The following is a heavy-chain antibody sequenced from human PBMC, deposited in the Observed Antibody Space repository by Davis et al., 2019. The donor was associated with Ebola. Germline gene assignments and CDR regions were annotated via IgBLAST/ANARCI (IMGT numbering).Heavy chain of an antibody. CDR1: GYTFTSYY. D-gene: IGHD2-2*01. CDR2: INPSGGST. J-gene: IGHJ6*02. CDR3: ARAGREDIVVVLHYYYGMDV. Sequence: ASVKVSCKASGYTFTSYYMHWVRQAPGQGLEWMGIINPSGGSTSYAQKFQGRVTMTRDTSTSTVYMELSSLRSEDTAVYYCARAGREDIVVVLHYYYGMDVWGQGTTVTVSS. V-gene: IGHV1-46*01.